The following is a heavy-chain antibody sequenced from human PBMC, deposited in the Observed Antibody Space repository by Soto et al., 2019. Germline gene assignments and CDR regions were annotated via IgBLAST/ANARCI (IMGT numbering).Heavy chain of an antibody. CDR2: IIPIFGTA. CDR3: AGGWSLGLRANIAVAGTPFDY. D-gene: IGHD6-19*01. CDR1: GGTFSSYA. V-gene: IGHV1-69*12. J-gene: IGHJ4*02. Sequence: QVQLVQSGAEVKKPGSSVKVSCKASGGTFSSYAISWVRQAPGQGLEWKGGIIPIFGTANYAQKFQGRVTITANESTSTAYMELSSLRSEDTAVYYCAGGWSLGLRANIAVAGTPFDYWGQGTLVTVSS.